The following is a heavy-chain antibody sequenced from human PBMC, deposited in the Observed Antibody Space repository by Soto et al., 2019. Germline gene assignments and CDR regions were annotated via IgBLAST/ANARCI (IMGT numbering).Heavy chain of an antibody. V-gene: IGHV3-30*18. J-gene: IGHJ6*02. CDR3: AKGEYYYGSGSQYYGMDV. D-gene: IGHD3-10*01. CDR1: GFTFSSYG. Sequence: QVQLVESGGGVVQSGMSLRLSCAASGFTFSSYGMHWVRQAPGKGLEGVAVISYDGSNKYYADSMKGRFTISRDSYKNTLYLEINSLRPEDTAVYYFAKGEYYYGSGSQYYGMDVWGQGTTVTVFS. CDR2: ISYDGSNK.